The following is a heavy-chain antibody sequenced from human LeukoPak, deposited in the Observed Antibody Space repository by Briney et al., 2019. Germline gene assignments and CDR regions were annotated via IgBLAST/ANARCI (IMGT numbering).Heavy chain of an antibody. J-gene: IGHJ4*02. CDR3: DGVDF. CDR1: GFTFSTYS. Sequence: GGSLRLSCAASGFTFSTYSMNWARQAPGKGLEWVSTINYSGGGTYYADSVKGRFTISRDNSKNTLYLQMNSLRADDTAVYYCDGVDFWGQGTLVTVSS. V-gene: IGHV3-23*01. CDR2: INYSGGGT.